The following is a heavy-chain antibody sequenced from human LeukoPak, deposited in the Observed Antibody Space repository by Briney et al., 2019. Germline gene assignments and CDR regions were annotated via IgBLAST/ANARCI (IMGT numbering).Heavy chain of an antibody. CDR1: GYTFTSYD. J-gene: IGHJ4*02. Sequence: GSVKVSCKASGYTFTSYDINWVRQATGQGLEWMGWMNSNSGNTGYAQKFQGRVTMTRNTSTSTAYMELSSLRAEDTAVYYCARGIYGDYEGHYWGQGTLVTVS. D-gene: IGHD4-17*01. CDR2: MNSNSGNT. V-gene: IGHV1-8*01. CDR3: ARGIYGDYEGHY.